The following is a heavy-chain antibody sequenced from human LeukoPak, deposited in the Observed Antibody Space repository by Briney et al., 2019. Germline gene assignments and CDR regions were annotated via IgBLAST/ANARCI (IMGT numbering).Heavy chain of an antibody. CDR3: ARDDRVGFDY. Sequence: SETLSLTCTVSGGSISSGDYYWIWIRQPPGKGLEWIGYIYYSGSTYYNPSLKSRVTISVDTSKNQFSLKLSSVTAADTAVYYCARDDRVGFDYWGQGTLVTVSS. V-gene: IGHV4-30-4*01. CDR1: GGSISSGDYY. CDR2: IYYSGST. D-gene: IGHD1-14*01. J-gene: IGHJ4*02.